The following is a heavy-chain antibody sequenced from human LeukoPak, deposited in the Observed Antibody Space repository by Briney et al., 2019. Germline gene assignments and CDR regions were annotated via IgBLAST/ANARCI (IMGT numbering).Heavy chain of an antibody. Sequence: GAAVKLSCKASGYTFTGYYMHWVRQPPGQGLEWMGWINPNSGGTNYAQKFQGRVTMTRDTSISTAYMELSRLRSDDTAVYYCARDGPPRYYYGMDVWGQGTTVTVSS. J-gene: IGHJ6*02. CDR3: ARDGPPRYYYGMDV. CDR2: INPNSGGT. V-gene: IGHV1-2*02. CDR1: GYTFTGYY.